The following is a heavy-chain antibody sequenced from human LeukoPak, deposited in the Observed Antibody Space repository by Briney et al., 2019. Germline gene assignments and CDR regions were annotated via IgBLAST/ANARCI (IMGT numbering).Heavy chain of an antibody. Sequence: PSETLSLTCTVPGGSISSYYWSWIRQPPGKGPEWIGYIYYSGSTNYNPSLKSRVTISVDTSKNQFSLKLSSVTAADTAVYYCATMGRSGYWGQGTLVTVSS. CDR1: GGSISSYY. CDR2: IYYSGST. J-gene: IGHJ4*02. CDR3: ATMGRSGY. D-gene: IGHD1-26*01. V-gene: IGHV4-59*08.